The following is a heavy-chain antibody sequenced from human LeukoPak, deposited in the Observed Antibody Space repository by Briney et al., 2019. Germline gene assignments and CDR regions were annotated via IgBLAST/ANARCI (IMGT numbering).Heavy chain of an antibody. D-gene: IGHD2-2*01. J-gene: IGHJ5*02. CDR1: GYTLTELS. CDR3: GTAYVGYCSSTSCYRQVWFDP. V-gene: IGHV1-24*01. Sequence: ASVKVSCKVSGYTLTELSMHWVRQAPGKGLEWMGGFDPEDGETIYAQKFQGRVTMTEDTSTDTAYMELSSLRSEDTAVYYCGTAYVGYCSSTSCYRQVWFDPWGQGTLVTVSS. CDR2: FDPEDGET.